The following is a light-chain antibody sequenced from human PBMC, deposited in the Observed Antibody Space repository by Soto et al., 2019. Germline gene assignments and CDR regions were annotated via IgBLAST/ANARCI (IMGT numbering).Light chain of an antibody. V-gene: IGKV3-20*01. Sequence: EIVLSQSPGTLSLSPGESATLSCRASQSVSSSFLAWYQQKAGQAPMLLIYGASRRATGIPDMFSGSGSGTDFALTISRLEPEDFAVYYCQHYVSSPWAFGQGTKVEI. CDR1: QSVSSSF. J-gene: IGKJ1*01. CDR2: GAS. CDR3: QHYVSSPWA.